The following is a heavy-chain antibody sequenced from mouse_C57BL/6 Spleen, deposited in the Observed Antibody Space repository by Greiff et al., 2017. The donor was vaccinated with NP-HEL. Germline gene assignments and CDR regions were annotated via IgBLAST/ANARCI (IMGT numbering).Heavy chain of an antibody. CDR2: INPSNGGT. J-gene: IGHJ4*01. D-gene: IGHD2-1*01. CDR3: ATVYYGNYDAMDY. V-gene: IGHV1-53*01. CDR1: GYTFTSYW. Sequence: VQLQQSGTELVKPGASVKLSCKASGYTFTSYWMHWVKQRPGQGLEWIGNINPSNGGTNYNEKFKSKATLTVDKSSSTACMQLSSLTSADSAVYYCATVYYGNYDAMDYWGQGTSVTVSS.